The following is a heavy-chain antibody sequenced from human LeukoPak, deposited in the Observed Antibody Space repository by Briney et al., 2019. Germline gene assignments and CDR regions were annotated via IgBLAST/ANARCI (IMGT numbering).Heavy chain of an antibody. CDR3: AREVLRYFDWLSHFDY. Sequence: ASVKVSCKASGYTFTSYGISWVRQAPGQGLEWMGWISAYNGNTNYAQKLQGRVTMTTDTSTSTAYMELRSLRSDDTAVYYCAREVLRYFDWLSHFDYWGQGTLVTVSS. CDR2: ISAYNGNT. CDR1: GYTFTSYG. V-gene: IGHV1-18*01. J-gene: IGHJ4*02. D-gene: IGHD3-9*01.